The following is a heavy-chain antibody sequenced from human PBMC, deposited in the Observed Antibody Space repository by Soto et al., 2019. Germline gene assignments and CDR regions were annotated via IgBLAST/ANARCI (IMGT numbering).Heavy chain of an antibody. CDR3: AKLHRTSTGAGDY. CDR1: GFPFSTYA. D-gene: IGHD1-1*01. V-gene: IGHV3-23*01. CDR2: ISGGGGST. J-gene: IGHJ4*02. Sequence: GGSLRLSCAASGFPFSTYAMSWVRQAPGKGLEWVSTISGGGGSTFYAGSVKGRFTISRDNSQNTLYVQMNSLRAEDTAVYYCAKLHRTSTGAGDYWGQGARVTVSS.